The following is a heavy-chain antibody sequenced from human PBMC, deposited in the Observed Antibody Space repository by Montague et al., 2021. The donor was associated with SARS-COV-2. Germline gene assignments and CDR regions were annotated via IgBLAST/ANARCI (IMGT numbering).Heavy chain of an antibody. Sequence: TLSLTCTVSGGSINSGGYYWSWIRQHPGKGLEWIGYIYYSGSTYYNPSLKSRLTISVDTSKNQFSLRLTSVTAADTAVFFCVREKAGGLRNVFDIWGQGTTVTVSS. CDR3: VREKAGGLRNVFDI. J-gene: IGHJ3*02. CDR1: GGSINSGGYY. CDR2: IYYSGST. V-gene: IGHV4-31*03.